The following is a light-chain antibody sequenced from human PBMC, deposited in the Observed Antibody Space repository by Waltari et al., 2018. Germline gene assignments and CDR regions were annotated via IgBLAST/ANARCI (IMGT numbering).Light chain of an antibody. CDR3: QLRTGWPMT. Sequence: EVVLTQSPATLSLSPGERATLSCRASQSVSNSLAWYRQNPGQAPSLLIYDASTRAAGIPDRLSGSGSGTDFTLTIISLAPEDFAVYYCQLRTGWPMTFGQGTRLEIK. CDR1: QSVSNS. CDR2: DAS. V-gene: IGKV3-11*01. J-gene: IGKJ5*01.